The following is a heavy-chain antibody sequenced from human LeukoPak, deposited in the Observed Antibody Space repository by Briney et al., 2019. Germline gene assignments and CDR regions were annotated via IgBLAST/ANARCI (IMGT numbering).Heavy chain of an antibody. J-gene: IGHJ4*02. D-gene: IGHD3-22*01. V-gene: IGHV4-34*01. CDR2: IYHSGST. CDR1: GGSFSGYY. CDR3: ARGVPSSGYYSGYFDY. Sequence: SETLSLTCAVYGGSFSGYYWSWIRQPPGKGLEWIGEIYHSGSTNYNPSLKSRATISVDTSKNQFSLKLSSVTAADTAVYYCARGVPSSGYYSGYFDYWGQGTLVTVSS.